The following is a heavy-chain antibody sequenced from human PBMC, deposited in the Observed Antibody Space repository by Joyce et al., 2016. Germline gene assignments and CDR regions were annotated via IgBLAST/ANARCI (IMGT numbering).Heavy chain of an antibody. CDR3: ARSTSDYFYNYGMDV. V-gene: IGHV2-70*15. CDR1: GFSLTTRRVC. D-gene: IGHD4-11*01. CDR2: IDWDEDK. J-gene: IGHJ6*02. Sequence: QVTLRESGPALVRPTQTLTLTCSFSGFSLTTRRVCVSWFRQPPGKALEWLARIDWDEDKYYSADLKTRLTISKDTSKNQVVLTMANVDPVDTATYFCARSTSDYFYNYGMDVWGQGTTVTVSS.